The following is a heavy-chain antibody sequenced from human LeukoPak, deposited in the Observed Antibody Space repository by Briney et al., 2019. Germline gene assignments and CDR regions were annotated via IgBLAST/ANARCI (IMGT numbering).Heavy chain of an antibody. CDR3: ARPDSVAGHNFDY. J-gene: IGHJ4*02. CDR2: ISSSGSTI. D-gene: IGHD6-19*01. V-gene: IGHV3-11*01. CDR1: GCTFSDYY. Sequence: GGSLRLSCAASGCTFSDYYMSWIRQAPGKGLEWVSYISSSGSTIYYADSVKGRFTISRDNAKNSLYLQMNSLGAEDTAVYYCARPDSVAGHNFDYWGQGTLVTVSS.